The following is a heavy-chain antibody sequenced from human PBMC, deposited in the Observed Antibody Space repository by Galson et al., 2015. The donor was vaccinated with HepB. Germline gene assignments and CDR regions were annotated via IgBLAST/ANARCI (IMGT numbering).Heavy chain of an antibody. V-gene: IGHV3-48*01. Sequence: SLRLSCAASGFTFSSYSMNWVRQAPGKGLEWVSYISSSSSTIYYADSVKGRFTISRDNAKNSLYLQMNSLRAEDTAVYYCARDESHPRYDFWSGYYTGTDYWGQGTLVTVSS. D-gene: IGHD3-3*01. CDR2: ISSSSSTI. J-gene: IGHJ4*02. CDR3: ARDESHPRYDFWSGYYTGTDY. CDR1: GFTFSSYS.